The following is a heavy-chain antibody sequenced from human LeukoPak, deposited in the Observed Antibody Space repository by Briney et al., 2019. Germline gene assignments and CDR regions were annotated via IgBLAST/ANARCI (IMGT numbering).Heavy chain of an antibody. V-gene: IGHV1-18*01. D-gene: IGHD2-2*01. CDR1: GYTFTSYG. CDR2: ISAYNGNT. J-gene: IGHJ6*02. Sequence: AASVKVSCKASGYTFTSYGISWVRQAPGQGLEWMGWISAYNGNTNYAQKLQGRVTMTTDTSTSTAYMELRSLRSDDTAVYYCARDSSIVVVPAAMGTFYYYYGMDVWGQGTTVTVSS. CDR3: ARDSSIVVVPAAMGTFYYYYGMDV.